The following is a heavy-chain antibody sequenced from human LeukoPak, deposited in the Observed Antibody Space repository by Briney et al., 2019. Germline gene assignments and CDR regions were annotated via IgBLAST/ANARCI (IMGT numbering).Heavy chain of an antibody. V-gene: IGHV3-21*01. J-gene: IGHJ3*02. D-gene: IGHD4/OR15-4a*01. CDR1: GFTFSSYS. CDR2: ISSSSSYI. CDR3: AREANPDYAFDI. Sequence: GGSLRLSCAASGFTFSSYSMNWVRQAPGKGLEWVSSISSSSSYIYYADSVKGRFTISRDNAKNSLYLQMNSLRAEDTAVYYCAREANPDYAFDIWGQGTMVTVSS.